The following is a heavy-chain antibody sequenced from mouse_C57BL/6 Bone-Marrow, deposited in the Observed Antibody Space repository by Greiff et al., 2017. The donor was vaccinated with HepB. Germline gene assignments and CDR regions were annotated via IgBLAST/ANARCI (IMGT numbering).Heavy chain of an antibody. D-gene: IGHD2-3*01. V-gene: IGHV5-4*01. Sequence: EVKVVESGGGLVKPGGSLKLSCAASGFTFSSYAMSWVRQTPEKRLEWVATISDGGSYTYYPDNVKGRFTISRDNAKNNLYLQMSHLKSEDTAMYYFARDDGYYWYFDVWGTGTTVTVSS. J-gene: IGHJ1*03. CDR1: GFTFSSYA. CDR2: ISDGGSYT. CDR3: ARDDGYYWYFDV.